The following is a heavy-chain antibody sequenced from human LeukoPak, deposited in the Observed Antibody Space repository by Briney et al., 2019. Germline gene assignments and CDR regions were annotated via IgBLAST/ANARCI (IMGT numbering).Heavy chain of an antibody. D-gene: IGHD3-3*01. CDR3: ASRNYDFWSGYSY. V-gene: IGHV4-39*01. Sequence: SETLSLTCTVSGGSISSSSYYWGWIRQPPGKGLEWIGSIYYSGSTYYNPSLKSRITISVDTSKNQFSLKVSSVTAADTAVYYCASRNYDFWSGYSYWGQGTLVTVSS. CDR1: GGSISSSSYY. J-gene: IGHJ4*02. CDR2: IYYSGST.